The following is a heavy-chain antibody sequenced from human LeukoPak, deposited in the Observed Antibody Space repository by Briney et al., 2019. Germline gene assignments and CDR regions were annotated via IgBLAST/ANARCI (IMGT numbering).Heavy chain of an antibody. CDR2: ITGNSHTI. D-gene: IGHD3-9*01. J-gene: IGHJ4*02. CDR3: ARDMGIVTGYYVDY. V-gene: IGHV3-48*01. CDR1: GFTFNTYS. Sequence: GGSLRLSCEASGFTFNTYSMNCVREAPGEGLEGVSYITGNSHTIYYADSVKGRFTISRDNAKNSLHLQMNSLRAEDTAVYYCARDMGIVTGYYVDYWGQGTLVTVSS.